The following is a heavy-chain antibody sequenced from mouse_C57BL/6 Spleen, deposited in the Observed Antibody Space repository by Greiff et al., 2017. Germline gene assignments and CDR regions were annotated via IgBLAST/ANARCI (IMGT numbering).Heavy chain of an antibody. Sequence: EVKLMESGGGLVQPGGSLSLSCAASGFTFTDYYMSWVRQPPGKALEWLGFIRNKANGYTTEYSASVKGRFTISRDNSQSILYLQMNALRAEDSATYYCARYRGGFYYFDYWGQGTTLTVSS. V-gene: IGHV7-3*01. CDR2: IRNKANGYTT. J-gene: IGHJ2*01. CDR3: ARYRGGFYYFDY. CDR1: GFTFTDYY.